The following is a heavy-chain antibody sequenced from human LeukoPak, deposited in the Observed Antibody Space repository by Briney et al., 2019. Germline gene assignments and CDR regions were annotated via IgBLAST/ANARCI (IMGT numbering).Heavy chain of an antibody. V-gene: IGHV3-23*01. J-gene: IGHJ4*02. Sequence: PGGSLRLSCAASGFTFSSYAMSWVRQAPGKGLEWVSAISGSGGSTYYADSVKGRFTISRDNSKNTLYLQMNSLRAEDTAVYYCAGYYYDSSGYYNYFDYWGQGTLVTVSS. D-gene: IGHD3-22*01. CDR1: GFTFSSYA. CDR3: AGYYYDSSGYYNYFDY. CDR2: ISGSGGST.